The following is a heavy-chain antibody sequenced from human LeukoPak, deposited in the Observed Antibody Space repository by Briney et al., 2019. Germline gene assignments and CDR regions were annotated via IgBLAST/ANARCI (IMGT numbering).Heavy chain of an antibody. D-gene: IGHD6-19*01. CDR2: ISGSGGST. J-gene: IGHJ4*02. CDR3: AKVRGYSSGWYSY. CDR1: GFTFSSYA. Sequence: GGSLRLSCAASGFTFSSYAMSWVRQAPGKGLEWVSAISGSGGSTYYADSVKGRFTISRDNSKNTLYLQMNSLRAEDTAVYCCAKVRGYSSGWYSYWGQGTLVTVSS. V-gene: IGHV3-23*01.